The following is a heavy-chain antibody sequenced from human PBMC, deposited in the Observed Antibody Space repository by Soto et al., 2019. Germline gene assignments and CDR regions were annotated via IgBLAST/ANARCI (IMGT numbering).Heavy chain of an antibody. D-gene: IGHD3-9*01. CDR1: GYTFTSYA. J-gene: IGHJ4*02. CDR3: AREDILTGYYWDY. V-gene: IGHV1-3*01. CDR2: INAGNGNT. Sequence: ASVKVSCKASGYTFTSYAMHWVRQAPGQRLEWMGWINAGNGNTKYSQKFQGRVTITRDTSASTAYMELSSLRSEDTAVYYCAREDILTGYYWDYWGQGTLVTVSS.